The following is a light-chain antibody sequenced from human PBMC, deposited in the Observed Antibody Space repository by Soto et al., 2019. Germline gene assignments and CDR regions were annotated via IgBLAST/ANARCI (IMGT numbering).Light chain of an antibody. J-gene: IGKJ1*01. CDR1: QSVSSTY. Sequence: EIVLTQSPDTLSLFPGERATLSCRASQSVSSTYLAWYQQKPGQAPRPLISAASIRATGTPDRFSGSGSGTDFTLTISRLEPEDFAVYYCQQYGSSRWTFGQGTKVEIK. CDR3: QQYGSSRWT. V-gene: IGKV3-20*01. CDR2: AAS.